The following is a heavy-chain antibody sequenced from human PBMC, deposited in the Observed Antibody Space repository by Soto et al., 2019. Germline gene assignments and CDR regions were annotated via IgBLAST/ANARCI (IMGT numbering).Heavy chain of an antibody. CDR2: INAGNGNT. V-gene: IGHV1-3*01. D-gene: IGHD1-20*01. Sequence: GASVKVSCKASGYTFTSYAMHWVRQAPGQRLEWMGWINAGNGNTKYSQKFQGRVTITRDTSASTAYMELSSLRSEDTAVYYCARADITGTTSAAFDIWGQGTMVTVSS. CDR3: ARADITGTTSAAFDI. CDR1: GYTFTSYA. J-gene: IGHJ3*02.